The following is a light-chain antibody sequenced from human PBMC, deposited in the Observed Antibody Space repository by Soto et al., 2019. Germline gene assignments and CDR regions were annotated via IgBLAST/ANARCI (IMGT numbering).Light chain of an antibody. CDR1: SSDVRGYNY. J-gene: IGLJ2*01. Sequence: QSALTQPPSASGSPGQSVTISCTGTSSDVRGYNYVSWYQQHPGKAPKFMIYEVSKRPSGVPDRFSGSKSGNTASLTVSGLQAEDEADYYCSSYAGTNNYVVFGGGTKLTVL. CDR3: SSYAGTNNYVV. V-gene: IGLV2-8*01. CDR2: EVS.